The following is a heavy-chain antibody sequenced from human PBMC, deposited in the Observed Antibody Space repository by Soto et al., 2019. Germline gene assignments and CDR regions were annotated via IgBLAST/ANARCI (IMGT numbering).Heavy chain of an antibody. CDR1: GGTFSTYA. J-gene: IGHJ4*02. CDR3: ARPKGSYSSGYYYFDY. Sequence: SVKVSCKTSGGTFSTYAIYWVRQAPGQGLEWMGAIIPLFGTADYAQKFQGRVTITADESTSTASMELSSLRSEDTSVYYCARPKGSYSSGYYYFDYWGQGTLVTVS. D-gene: IGHD6-19*01. CDR2: IIPLFGTA. V-gene: IGHV1-69*13.